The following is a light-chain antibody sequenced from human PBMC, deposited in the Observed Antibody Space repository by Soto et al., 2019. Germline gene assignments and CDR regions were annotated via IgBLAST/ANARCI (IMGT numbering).Light chain of an antibody. CDR2: EVS. CDR3: SSYRSGDTYV. Sequence: QSVLTQPASVSGSPGQSITVSCSGTTSDVGGYKYVSWYQQRPGQAPKLIIYEVSKRPSGVSNRFSGSKSGNTASLTISGLQAEDEADYYCSSYRSGDTYVFGIGTKLTVL. CDR1: TSDVGGYKY. J-gene: IGLJ1*01. V-gene: IGLV2-14*01.